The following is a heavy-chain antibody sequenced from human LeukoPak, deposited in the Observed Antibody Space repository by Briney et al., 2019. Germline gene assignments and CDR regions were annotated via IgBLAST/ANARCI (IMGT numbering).Heavy chain of an antibody. D-gene: IGHD2-8*02. V-gene: IGHV1-18*01. J-gene: IGHJ4*02. CDR1: GYIFASYG. Sequence: GASVKVSCKASGYIFASYGISWVRQAPGQGLEWMGWISAYNGDTKYAQNLQGRVTLTTDTSTGTAYMELRSLTSGDTALYYCARDTARIITPGGPDYWGRGTLITVSS. CDR2: ISAYNGDT. CDR3: ARDTARIITPGGPDY.